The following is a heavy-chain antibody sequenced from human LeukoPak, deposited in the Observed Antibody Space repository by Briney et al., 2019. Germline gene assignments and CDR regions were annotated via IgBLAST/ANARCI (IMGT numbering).Heavy chain of an antibody. D-gene: IGHD4-23*01. CDR3: ARQGYGGTRFDY. CDR1: GGSISSSSW. CDR2: IYHSGST. Sequence: SETLSLTCAVSGGSISSSSWWSWVRQPPGKGLEWIGEIYHSGSTNYNPSLKSRVIISVDKSKNQFSLNLTSVTAADTAVYYCARQGYGGTRFDYWGQGTLVTVSS. V-gene: IGHV4-4*02. J-gene: IGHJ4*02.